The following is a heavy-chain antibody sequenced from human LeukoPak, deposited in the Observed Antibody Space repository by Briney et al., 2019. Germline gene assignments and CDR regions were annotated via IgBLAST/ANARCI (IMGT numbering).Heavy chain of an antibody. V-gene: IGHV4-34*01. D-gene: IGHD3-10*01. CDR1: GGSFSGYY. J-gene: IGHJ4*02. Sequence: SETLSLTCAVYGGSFSGYYRSWIRQSPGKGLEWIGEINHSGSTNYNPSLKSRVTISVDTSKNQYSLKLSSVTAADTAVYYCARGIVQGVPVIGYWGQGTLVTVSS. CDR2: INHSGST. CDR3: ARGIVQGVPVIGY.